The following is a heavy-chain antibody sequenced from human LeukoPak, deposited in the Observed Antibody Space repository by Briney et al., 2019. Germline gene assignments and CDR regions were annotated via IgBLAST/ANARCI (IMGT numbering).Heavy chain of an antibody. CDR1: GDSVSSNSAA. CDR2: TYYRSKWYN. D-gene: IGHD3-10*01. V-gene: IGHV6-1*01. Sequence: SQTLSLTCAISGDSVSSNSAAWNWIRQSPSRGLEWLGRTYYRSKWYNDYAVSVKSRITINPDTSKNQFSLQLNSVTPEDTAVYYCARDPVYYYGSGSYYKIHYYYGMDVWGQGTTVTVSS. J-gene: IGHJ6*02. CDR3: ARDPVYYYGSGSYYKIHYYYGMDV.